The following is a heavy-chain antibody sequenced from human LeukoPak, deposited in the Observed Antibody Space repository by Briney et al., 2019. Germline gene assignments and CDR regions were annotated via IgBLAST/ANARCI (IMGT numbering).Heavy chain of an antibody. V-gene: IGHV4-34*01. CDR2: INHSGST. CDR3: ARVKTIFGVGLYGMDV. J-gene: IGHJ6*02. Sequence: PSETLSLTCAVYGGSFRGYYWSWIRQPPGKGLEWIGEINHSGSTNYNPSLKSRVTISVDTSKNQFSLKLSSVTAADTAVYYCARVKTIFGVGLYGMDVWGQGTTVTVSS. D-gene: IGHD3-3*01. CDR1: GGSFRGYY.